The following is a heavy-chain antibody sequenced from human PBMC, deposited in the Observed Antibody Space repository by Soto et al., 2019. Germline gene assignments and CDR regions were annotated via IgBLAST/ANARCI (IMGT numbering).Heavy chain of an antibody. D-gene: IGHD6-13*01. CDR1: GYTFTGYY. CDR3: ARVGYSSSWYDY. Sequence: GPSVKVSCKASGYTFTGYYMHWVRQAPGQGLEWMGWINPNSGGTNYAQKFQGWVTMTRDTSISTAYMELSRLRSDDTAVYYCARVGYSSSWYDYWGQGTLVTVSS. V-gene: IGHV1-2*04. CDR2: INPNSGGT. J-gene: IGHJ4*02.